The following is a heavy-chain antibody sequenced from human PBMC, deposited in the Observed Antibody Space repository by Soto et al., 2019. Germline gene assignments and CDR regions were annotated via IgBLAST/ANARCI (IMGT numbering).Heavy chain of an antibody. CDR3: AKSPTCGVLIDYYNGLDV. CDR1: GDTFGNYT. J-gene: IGHJ6*02. CDR2: IIPIFHTT. D-gene: IGHD3-3*01. Sequence: QVQLVQSGAAVKKPGSSVKVSCKTSGDTFGNYTVTWVRQAPGHGLEWVGGIIPIFHTTNYAQKFQDRVTIKADKAAGTVYMELSSLRSEDTVVYFRAKSPTCGVLIDYYNGLDVWGQGTTVTVSS. V-gene: IGHV1-69*06.